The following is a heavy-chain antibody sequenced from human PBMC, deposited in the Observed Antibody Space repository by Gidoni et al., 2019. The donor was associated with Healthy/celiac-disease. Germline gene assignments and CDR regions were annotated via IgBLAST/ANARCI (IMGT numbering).Heavy chain of an antibody. V-gene: IGHV3-66*01. D-gene: IGHD3-22*01. CDR2: IYSGGST. CDR1: GFTVSRNY. J-gene: IGHJ6*02. Sequence: EVQLVESGGGLVQPGGSLRLSCAASGFTVSRNYLSWARQAPGKGLEWVSVIYSGGSTYYADSVKGRFTISRDNSKNTLYLQMNSLRAEDTAVYYCARDSPGTYYYDSSGPRWGADYYGMDVWGQGTTVTVSS. CDR3: ARDSPGTYYYDSSGPRWGADYYGMDV.